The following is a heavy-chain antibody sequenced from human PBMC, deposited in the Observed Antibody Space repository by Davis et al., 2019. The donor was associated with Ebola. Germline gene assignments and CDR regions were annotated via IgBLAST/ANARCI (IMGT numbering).Heavy chain of an antibody. CDR2: ITGTVTYI. V-gene: IGHV3-21*01. CDR3: ARGQGSYDFWSGYSHYYYMDV. D-gene: IGHD3-3*01. J-gene: IGHJ6*03. CDR1: GFTFSDYS. Sequence: GGSLRLSCAASGFTFSDYSMNWVRQAPGKGLEWVSSITGTVTYIYYANSVQGRFTMSRDNAKNSLYLQMNRLRAEDTAVYYCARGQGSYDFWSGYSHYYYMDVWGKGTTVTVSS.